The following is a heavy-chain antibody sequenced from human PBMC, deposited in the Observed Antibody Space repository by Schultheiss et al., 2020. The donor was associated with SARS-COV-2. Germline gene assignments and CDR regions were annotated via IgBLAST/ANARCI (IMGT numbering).Heavy chain of an antibody. CDR1: GFTFDDYA. J-gene: IGHJ1*01. Sequence: GGSLRLSCAASGFTFDDYAMHWVRQAPGKGLEWVSSISSSSSYIYYADSVKGRFTISRDNAKNSLYLQMNSLRAEDTAVYYCAKNPHGMVYANAEYFQHWGQGTLVTVSS. V-gene: IGHV3-21*04. D-gene: IGHD2-8*01. CDR2: ISSSSSYI. CDR3: AKNPHGMVYANAEYFQH.